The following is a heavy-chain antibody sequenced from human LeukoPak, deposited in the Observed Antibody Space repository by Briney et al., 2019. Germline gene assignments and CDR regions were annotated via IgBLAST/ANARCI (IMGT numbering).Heavy chain of an antibody. D-gene: IGHD3-3*01. V-gene: IGHV4-34*01. CDR2: IYYSGST. J-gene: IGHJ6*03. CDR1: GGSFSGYY. Sequence: SETLSLTCAVYGGSFSGYYWSWIRQPPGKGLEWIGSIYYSGSTYYNPSLKSRVTISVDTSKNQFSLKLSSVTAADTAVYYCASGSYDFWSGYPHYMDVWGKGTTVTVSS. CDR3: ASGSYDFWSGYPHYMDV.